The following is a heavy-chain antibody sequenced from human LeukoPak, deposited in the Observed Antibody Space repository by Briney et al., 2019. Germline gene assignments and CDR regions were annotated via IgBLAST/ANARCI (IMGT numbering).Heavy chain of an antibody. Sequence: SVNVSCKASGYTFTSYDINWVRQATGQGLEWMGWMNHNSGNTGYAQKFQGRVTITRNTSISTAYMELSSLRSEDTAVYYCAKAYRGYYYYMDVWGKGTTVTVTS. CDR1: GYTFTSYD. CDR2: MNHNSGNT. CDR3: AKAYRGYYYYMDV. J-gene: IGHJ6*03. V-gene: IGHV1-8*03. D-gene: IGHD1-14*01.